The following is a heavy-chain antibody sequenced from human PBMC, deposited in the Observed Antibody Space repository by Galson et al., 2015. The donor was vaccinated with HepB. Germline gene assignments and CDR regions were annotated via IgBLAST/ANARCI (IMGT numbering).Heavy chain of an antibody. Sequence: SLRLSCAASGFTFSDRYMDWVRQAPGKGLEWVGRIRKRSNSYTTEYATSVKGRFTISRDDSRKSIYLQMYSLKVEDTAVYYCARITVIEVAGKDYYGMDVWGQGTTVTVSS. D-gene: IGHD6-19*01. CDR2: IRKRSNSYTT. J-gene: IGHJ6*02. CDR3: ARITVIEVAGKDYYGMDV. V-gene: IGHV3-72*01. CDR1: GFTFSDRY.